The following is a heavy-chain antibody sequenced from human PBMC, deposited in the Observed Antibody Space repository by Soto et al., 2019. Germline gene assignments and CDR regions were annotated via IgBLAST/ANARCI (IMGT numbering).Heavy chain of an antibody. Sequence: QVQLVQSGAEVKKPGSSVKVSCKASGATFSTNAFSWVRQAPGQGLEWMGGIIPIFGTTDYAQKFQGRLTITADESARTAYMELRNLRSEDPAIYFCARSITATLIREAYWGQGTLVTVSS. V-gene: IGHV1-69*12. D-gene: IGHD5-18*01. J-gene: IGHJ4*02. CDR3: ARSITATLIREAY. CDR1: GATFSTNA. CDR2: IIPIFGTT.